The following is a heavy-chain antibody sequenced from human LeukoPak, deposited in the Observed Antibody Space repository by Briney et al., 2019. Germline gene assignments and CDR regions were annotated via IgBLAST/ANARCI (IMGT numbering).Heavy chain of an antibody. J-gene: IGHJ4*02. CDR2: IYHSGST. CDR1: GYSISSGYY. D-gene: IGHD6-13*01. V-gene: IGHV4-38-2*02. CDR3: ASIPKAIAAAGD. Sequence: PSETLSLTCTVSGYSISSGYYWGWIRQPPGKGLEWIGSIYHSGSTYYNPSLKSRVTISVDTSKNQFSLKLSSVTAADTAVYYCASIPKAIAAAGDWGQGTLVTVSS.